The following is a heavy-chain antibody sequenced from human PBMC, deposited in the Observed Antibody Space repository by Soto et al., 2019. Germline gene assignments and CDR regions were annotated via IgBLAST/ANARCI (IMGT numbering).Heavy chain of an antibody. CDR2: IAPTDSYT. CDR1: GYNFTAYW. D-gene: IGHD1-26*01. J-gene: IGHJ4*02. Sequence: GEALKISCSISGYNFTAYWITWVRQMPGRGMEWMGRIAPTDSYTKYSPSFQGHVNISVDRSTTTAYLQWSSLKASDTAMYYCARHRSTLMGFHXWGQGTQFTVSX. CDR3: ARHRSTLMGFHX. V-gene: IGHV5-10-1*01.